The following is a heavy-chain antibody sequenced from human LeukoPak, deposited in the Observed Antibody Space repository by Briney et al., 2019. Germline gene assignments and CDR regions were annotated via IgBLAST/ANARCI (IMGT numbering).Heavy chain of an antibody. D-gene: IGHD3-10*01. CDR3: ARVYGSGDWNFDL. J-gene: IGHJ2*01. CDR2: IYYSGST. V-gene: IGHV4-59*12. Sequence: SETLSLTCTVSGGSISSYYWSWIRQPPGKGLEWLGYIYYSGSTNYNPSLKSRVTISVDTSKNQFSLRLSSVTAADTAVYYCARVYGSGDWNFDLWGRGTLVTVSS. CDR1: GGSISSYY.